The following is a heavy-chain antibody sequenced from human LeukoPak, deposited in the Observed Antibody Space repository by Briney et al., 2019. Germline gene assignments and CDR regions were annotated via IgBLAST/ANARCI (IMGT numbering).Heavy chain of an antibody. J-gene: IGHJ4*02. CDR2: IFYTGKN. Sequence: SETLSLTCAVSGGSINSHYWGWIRQPPGKGLQWIGDIFYTGKNNYNPSLKSRVTISLDTSKDHLSLHLTSVLAADTDIYYCVRRDPGWNYFDYWGQGILVTVSS. D-gene: IGHD6-19*01. CDR3: VRRDPGWNYFDY. V-gene: IGHV4-59*08. CDR1: GGSINSHY.